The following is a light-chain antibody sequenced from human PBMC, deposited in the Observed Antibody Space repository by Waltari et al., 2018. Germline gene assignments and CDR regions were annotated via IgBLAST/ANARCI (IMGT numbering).Light chain of an antibody. Sequence: QSVLAQPPSASGTPGQRITISCSGSNSNIGSNTVNWYQQFPGTAPRLLIYSNNQRASGVPGRFSASKSGSSAALAIYGLHSEDEADYYCSTWDDRLTGVVFGGGTKVTVL. V-gene: IGLV1-44*01. CDR3: STWDDRLTGVV. CDR1: NSNIGSNT. CDR2: SNN. J-gene: IGLJ2*01.